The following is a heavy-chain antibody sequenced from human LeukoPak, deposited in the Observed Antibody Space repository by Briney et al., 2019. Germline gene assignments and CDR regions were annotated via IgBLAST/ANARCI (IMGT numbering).Heavy chain of an antibody. CDR1: DGSISSYY. V-gene: IGHV4-59*01. CDR2: IYYSGST. CDR3: ARAPRDGYNDY. D-gene: IGHD5-24*01. Sequence: SETLSLTCTVSDGSISSYYLSWIRQPQGKGLGWIGYIYYSGSTNYNPSLKSRVTISVDTSKNQFSLKLSSVTAADTAVYYCARAPRDGYNDYWGQGTLVTVSS. J-gene: IGHJ4*02.